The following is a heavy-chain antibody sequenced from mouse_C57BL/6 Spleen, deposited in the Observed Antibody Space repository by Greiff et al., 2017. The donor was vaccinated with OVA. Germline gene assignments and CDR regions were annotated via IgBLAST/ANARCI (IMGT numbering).Heavy chain of an antibody. D-gene: IGHD2-12*01. Sequence: EVMLVESGGGLAKPGGSLTLSCAASGFTFSSYAMSWFRQTPEKRLEWVATISDGGSYTYYPDNVKGRFTISRDNAKNNLYLQMSHLKSEYTAMYYSARDPYVDYFDYWGQGTTLTVSS. J-gene: IGHJ2*01. V-gene: IGHV5-4*01. CDR1: GFTFSSYA. CDR3: ARDPYVDYFDY. CDR2: ISDGGSYT.